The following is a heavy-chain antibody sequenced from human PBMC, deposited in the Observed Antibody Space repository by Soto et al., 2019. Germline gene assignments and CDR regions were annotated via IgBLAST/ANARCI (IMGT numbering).Heavy chain of an antibody. V-gene: IGHV1-3*05. D-gene: IGHD6-19*01. J-gene: IGHJ4*02. CDR2: INAGNGNT. Sequence: QVQLVQSGAEEKKPGASVKVSCKASGYTFTSYAMHWVRQAPGQRLEWMGWINAGNGNTNYSQKCQGRVTFTRDTPASTGDMELSSLISEDTAVYYCARVGGWYVPDYWGQGTLVTVSS. CDR1: GYTFTSYA. CDR3: ARVGGWYVPDY.